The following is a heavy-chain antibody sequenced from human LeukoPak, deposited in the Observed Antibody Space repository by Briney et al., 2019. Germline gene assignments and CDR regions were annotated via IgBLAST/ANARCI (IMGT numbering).Heavy chain of an antibody. CDR1: GGSISSGGYY. Sequence: SETLSLTCTVSGGSISSGGYYWSWIRQHPGKGLEWVGYIYYSGSTYYNPSLKSRITISVDTSKNQFSLELSSVTAADTAVYYCARGSSAYYDYDYWGQGTLVTVSS. CDR3: ARGSSAYYDYDY. CDR2: IYYSGST. V-gene: IGHV4-31*03. J-gene: IGHJ4*02. D-gene: IGHD3-3*01.